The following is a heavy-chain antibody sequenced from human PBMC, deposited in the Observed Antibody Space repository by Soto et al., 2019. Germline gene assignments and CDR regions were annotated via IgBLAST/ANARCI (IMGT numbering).Heavy chain of an antibody. CDR1: GGTFSSYA. CDR3: ARGSSGPEDAFDI. CDR2: IIPIFGTA. J-gene: IGHJ3*02. V-gene: IGHV1-69*06. Sequence: SVKVSCKASGGTFSSYAISWVRQAPGQGLEWMGGIIPIFGTANYAQQFQGRVTITADKSTSTAYMELSSLRSEDTAVYYCARGSSGPEDAFDIWGQGTMVTVSS. D-gene: IGHD6-19*01.